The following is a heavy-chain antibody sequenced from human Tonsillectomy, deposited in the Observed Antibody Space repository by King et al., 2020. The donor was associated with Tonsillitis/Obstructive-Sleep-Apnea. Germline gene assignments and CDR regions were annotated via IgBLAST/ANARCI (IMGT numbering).Heavy chain of an antibody. J-gene: IGHJ6*03. Sequence: VQLVESGGGLVQPGGSLRLSCAASGFTFSSYAMSWVHQAPGKGLEWVSGISGSGGSTYHADSVKGRFTISRDNSKNTLHLQMNSLRVEDTAVYYCAKAFSLGYYYYYVDVWGKGTTVTVSS. CDR2: ISGSGGST. CDR1: GFTFSSYA. CDR3: AKAFSLGYYYYYVDV. V-gene: IGHV3-23*04. D-gene: IGHD2/OR15-2a*01.